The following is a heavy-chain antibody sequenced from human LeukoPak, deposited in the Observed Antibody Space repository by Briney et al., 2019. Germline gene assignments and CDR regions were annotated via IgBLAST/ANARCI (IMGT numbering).Heavy chain of an antibody. CDR2: INQDGTEK. V-gene: IGHV3-7*01. Sequence: SGGSLRLSCAASGFTFSSYGMSWVRQAPGKGLEWVANINQDGTEKYYVDSVKGRFTVSRDYTKNSLYLQMNSLRVEDTAVYYCAKVAKYYYGPETYYFFEQWGQGTPVTASS. CDR1: GFTFSSYG. CDR3: AKVAKYYYGPETYYFFEQ. J-gene: IGHJ4*02. D-gene: IGHD3-10*01.